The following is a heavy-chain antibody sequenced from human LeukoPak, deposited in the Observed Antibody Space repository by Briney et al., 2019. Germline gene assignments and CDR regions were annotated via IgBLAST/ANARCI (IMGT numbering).Heavy chain of an antibody. J-gene: IGHJ4*02. CDR3: ARENWVFDY. Sequence: KPSETLSLTCVVYGYSISSGYHWGWIRQPPGKGLEWIGSVYRSGTTYYDPSLKSRVTISVDTSKNQISLKVRSVTAADTAMYYCARENWVFDYWGQGILVTVSS. CDR2: VYRSGTT. CDR1: GYSISSGYH. V-gene: IGHV4-38-2*02. D-gene: IGHD7-27*01.